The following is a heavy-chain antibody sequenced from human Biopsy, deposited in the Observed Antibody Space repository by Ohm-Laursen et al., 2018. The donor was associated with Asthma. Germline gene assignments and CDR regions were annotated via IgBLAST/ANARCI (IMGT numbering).Heavy chain of an antibody. Sequence: SLRLSCAASGFTFRSYAMHWVRQAPGKGLEWVAVGGSYYDGGLKYYADSVNGRFTVSRDDSKNTLYLQVNSVRPDDTAVYFCARERAGVLGSYNGMDVWGPGATVSVSS. D-gene: IGHD2-8*01. CDR3: ARERAGVLGSYNGMDV. J-gene: IGHJ6*02. CDR2: GGSYYDGGLK. V-gene: IGHV3-30-3*01. CDR1: GFTFRSYA.